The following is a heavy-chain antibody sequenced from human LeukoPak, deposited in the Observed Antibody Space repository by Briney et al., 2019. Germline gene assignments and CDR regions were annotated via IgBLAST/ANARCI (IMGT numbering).Heavy chain of an antibody. CDR2: IRYDGSNK. J-gene: IGHJ4*02. CDR1: GFTFSSYG. D-gene: IGHD3-22*01. V-gene: IGHV3-30*02. CDR3: AKDSTHYRVWDDYDSAGLTY. Sequence: GGSLRLFCEASGFTFSSYGLHWVRQAPGKGLEWVAFIRYDGSNKYYADSVKGRVTISRDNSKNTLYLQMDSLRAEDTAVYYCAKDSTHYRVWDDYDSAGLTYWGQGTLVTVSS.